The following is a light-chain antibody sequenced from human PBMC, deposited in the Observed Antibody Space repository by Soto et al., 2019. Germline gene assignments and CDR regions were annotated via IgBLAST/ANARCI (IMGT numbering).Light chain of an antibody. Sequence: DIQMTQSPSTLSGSVGDRVTITCRASQTISSWLAWYRQKPGKAPKLLIYKASTLKSGVPSRFSGSGSGTEFTLTISSLQPDDFATYYCQHYNSYSEAFGLGT. CDR2: KAS. CDR3: QHYNSYSEA. CDR1: QTISSW. J-gene: IGKJ1*01. V-gene: IGKV1-5*03.